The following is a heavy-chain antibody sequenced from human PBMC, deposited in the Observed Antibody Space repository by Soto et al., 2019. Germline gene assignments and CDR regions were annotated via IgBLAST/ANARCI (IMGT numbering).Heavy chain of an antibody. J-gene: IGHJ4*02. Sequence: QVQLVESGGGVVQPGRSLRLSCAASGFTFSSYAMHWVRQAPGKGLEWVAVLSYDGSNKYYADSVKGRFTVSRDNSKNTLYLQMNSLRAEDTAVYYCARGRPMEVRYSSGWYYFDYWGQGTLVTVSS. CDR3: ARGRPMEVRYSSGWYYFDY. CDR2: LSYDGSNK. V-gene: IGHV3-30-3*01. CDR1: GFTFSSYA. D-gene: IGHD6-19*01.